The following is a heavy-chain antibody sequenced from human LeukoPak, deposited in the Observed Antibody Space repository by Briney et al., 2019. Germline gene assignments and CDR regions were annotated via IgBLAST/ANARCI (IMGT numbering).Heavy chain of an antibody. J-gene: IGHJ6*03. D-gene: IGHD2-2*01. Sequence: SQTLSLTCTVSGGSISSGSYYWSWIRQPAGKGLEWIGRIYTSGSTNYNPSLKSRVTISVDTSKNQFSLKLSSVTAADTAVYYCARDRRYCSSTSCYYYYYMDVWGKGTTVTVSS. CDR3: ARDRRYCSSTSCYYYYYMDV. V-gene: IGHV4-61*02. CDR2: IYTSGST. CDR1: GGSISSGSYY.